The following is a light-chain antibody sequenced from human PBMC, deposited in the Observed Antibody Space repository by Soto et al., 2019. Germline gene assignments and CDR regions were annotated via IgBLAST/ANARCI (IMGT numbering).Light chain of an antibody. CDR1: QSISDC. V-gene: IGKV1-5*03. Sequence: DIQMTQSPSTLPASVGDRVTITCRASQSISDCLAWYQQKPGKAPKVLIYKASTLESGVPSRFSGSGSGTEFTLTISSLQPDDFATYYCQQYKSYPVTFGQGTRLEIK. J-gene: IGKJ5*01. CDR3: QQYKSYPVT. CDR2: KAS.